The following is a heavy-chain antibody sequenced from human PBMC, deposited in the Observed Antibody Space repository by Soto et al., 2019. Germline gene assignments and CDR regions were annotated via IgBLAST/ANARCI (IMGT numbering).Heavy chain of an antibody. V-gene: IGHV3-53*01. D-gene: IGHD3-16*01. CDR1: GLTVSHNY. Sequence: GGSLRLSCVASGLTVSHNYMAWVRQAPEMGLEWVSILYTEGTTYYADSVKGRFTISRDSSKNTLFLQMDSLRAEDTAVYYCVRPRPSGENYGMDVWGQGTTVTVS. CDR3: VRPRPSGENYGMDV. CDR2: LYTEGTT. J-gene: IGHJ6*02.